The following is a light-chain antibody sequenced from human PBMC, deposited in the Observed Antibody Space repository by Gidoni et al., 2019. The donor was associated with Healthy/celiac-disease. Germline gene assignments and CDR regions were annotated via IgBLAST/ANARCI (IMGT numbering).Light chain of an antibody. CDR3: QQRSNWLT. CDR1: QSVSSY. J-gene: IGKJ1*01. V-gene: IGKV3-11*01. Sequence: EIVLTQSPATLSLSPGERATLSCRASQSVSSYLAWYQQKPGQAPRLRIYDASNRATGIPARFSGSGSGTDFTLTISSLEPEDFAVYYCQQRSNWLTFXQXTKVEIK. CDR2: DAS.